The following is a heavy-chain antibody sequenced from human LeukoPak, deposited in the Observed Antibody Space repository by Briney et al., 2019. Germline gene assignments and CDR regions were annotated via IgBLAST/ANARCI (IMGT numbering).Heavy chain of an antibody. CDR1: GGSFSGYY. V-gene: IGHV4-34*01. D-gene: IGHD2-21*02. CDR2: INHSGST. CDR3: ARGRIVVVTARYYYYSGMDV. Sequence: KPSETLSLTCAVYGGSFSGYYWSWIRQPPGKGLEWIGEINHSGSTNYNPSLKSRVTISVDTSKNQFSLKLSSVTAADTAVYYCARGRIVVVTARYYYYSGMDVWGQGTTVTVSS. J-gene: IGHJ6*02.